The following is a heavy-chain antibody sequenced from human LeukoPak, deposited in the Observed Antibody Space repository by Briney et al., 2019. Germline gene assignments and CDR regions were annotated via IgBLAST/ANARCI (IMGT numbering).Heavy chain of an antibody. CDR2: ISWNSGSI. V-gene: IGHV3-9*01. CDR3: AKGLVVEWLGGMDV. D-gene: IGHD3-3*01. J-gene: IGHJ6*02. Sequence: GRSLGLSCAASGFTFDDYAMHWVRQAPGKGLEWVSGISWNSGSIGYADSVKGRFTISRDNAKNSLYLQMNSLRAEDTALYYCAKGLVVEWLGGMDVWGQGTTVTVSS. CDR1: GFTFDDYA.